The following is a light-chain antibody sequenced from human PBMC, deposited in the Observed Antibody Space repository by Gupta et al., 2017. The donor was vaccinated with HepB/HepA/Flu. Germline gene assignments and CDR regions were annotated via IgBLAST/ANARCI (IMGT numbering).Light chain of an antibody. J-gene: IGLJ1*01. CDR1: STDVGNHNL. V-gene: IGLV2-23*02. CDR3: CSFSGGLHV. Sequence: QSALTQPASVSGSPGQSITISCTGTSTDVGNHNLVAWYHQRPGEPPKVIIYEVTERPSGLSTRFSGSKSGSTTASGISWLLPDDEADYYCCSFSGGLHVFGTGTKVSVL. CDR2: EVT.